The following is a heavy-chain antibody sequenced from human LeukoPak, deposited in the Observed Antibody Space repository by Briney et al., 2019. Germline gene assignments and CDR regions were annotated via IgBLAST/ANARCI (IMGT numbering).Heavy chain of an antibody. CDR1: GDTFSSYA. D-gene: IGHD3-22*01. J-gene: IGHJ3*02. CDR3: ASATMIDAFDI. V-gene: IGHV1-69*06. Sequence: ASVKVSCKASGDTFSSYAISWVRQAPGQGLEWMGGIIPIFGTANYAQKFQGRVTITADKSTSTAYMELRSLRSDDTAVYYCASATMIDAFDIWGQGTMVTVSS. CDR2: IIPIFGTA.